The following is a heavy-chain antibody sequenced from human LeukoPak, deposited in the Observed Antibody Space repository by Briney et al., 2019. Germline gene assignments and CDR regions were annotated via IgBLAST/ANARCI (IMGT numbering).Heavy chain of an antibody. Sequence: GGSLRLSCAVSGFTVSSNYMGWVRQAPGKGLEWVSFIYSGGSTYYADSVKGRFTISRDNSKNTLYLQMNSLRAEDTAVYYCATQHEGGVAGYYYYYGMDVWGQGTTVTVSS. CDR1: GFTVSSNY. CDR3: ATQHEGGVAGYYYYYGMDV. V-gene: IGHV3-66*01. J-gene: IGHJ6*02. D-gene: IGHD6-19*01. CDR2: IYSGGST.